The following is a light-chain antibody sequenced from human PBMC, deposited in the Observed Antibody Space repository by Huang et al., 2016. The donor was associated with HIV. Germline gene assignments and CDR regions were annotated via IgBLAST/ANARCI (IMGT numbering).Light chain of an antibody. CDR3: QQYYSSPFT. CDR2: GAS. CDR1: QSILYSSTDKSY. V-gene: IGKV4-1*01. J-gene: IGKJ3*01. Sequence: DIVMTQSPDSLAVSLGERATINCKSSQSILYSSTDKSYLAWYPQKPGQPPKLLIYGASTRESGVPDRFSGSGSGTDFSRTISSLQAEDVAVYYCQQYYSSPFTFGPGTKVDIK.